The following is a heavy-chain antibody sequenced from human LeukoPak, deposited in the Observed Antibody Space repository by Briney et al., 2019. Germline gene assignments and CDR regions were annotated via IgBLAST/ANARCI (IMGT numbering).Heavy chain of an antibody. Sequence: GASVKVSCKASGYTFTGYYIHWVRQAPGQGLEWMGWINPNSGDTKYAQKFQGRVTMTRDTSLNTTYMDLSRLTSDDTAVYYCATTGRFDYWGQGTLVTVSS. J-gene: IGHJ4*02. V-gene: IGHV1-2*02. CDR2: INPNSGDT. CDR1: GYTFTGYY. CDR3: ATTGRFDY. D-gene: IGHD7-27*01.